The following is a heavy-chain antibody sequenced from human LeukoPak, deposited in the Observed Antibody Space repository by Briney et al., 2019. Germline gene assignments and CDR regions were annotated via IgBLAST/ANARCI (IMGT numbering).Heavy chain of an antibody. CDR1: GGSISSSSYY. CDR3: APQYQLLSGWFDP. V-gene: IGHV4-39*01. J-gene: IGHJ5*02. D-gene: IGHD2-2*01. CDR2: IYYSGST. Sequence: SETLSLTCTVSGGSISSSSYYWGWIRQPPGKGLEWIASIYYSGSTYYNPSLKSRVTISVDTSKNQFSLKLSSVTAADTAVYYCAPQYQLLSGWFDPWGQGTLVTVSS.